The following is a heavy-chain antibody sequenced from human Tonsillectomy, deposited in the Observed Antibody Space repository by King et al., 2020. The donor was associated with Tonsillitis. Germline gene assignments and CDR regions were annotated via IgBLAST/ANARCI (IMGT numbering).Heavy chain of an antibody. V-gene: IGHV3-23*04. Sequence: DVQLVESGGGLVQPGGSLRLSCAASGFTFTTYAMSWVRQAPGKGLEWVSVISGSGRSTYYADSVKGRFTISRDNSKNTLYLQMNSLRAEDTALYYCAEGVGAYYYDSSGYSAFFDYWGQGILVSVSS. J-gene: IGHJ4*02. D-gene: IGHD3-22*01. CDR1: GFTFTTYA. CDR3: AEGVGAYYYDSSGYSAFFDY. CDR2: ISGSGRST.